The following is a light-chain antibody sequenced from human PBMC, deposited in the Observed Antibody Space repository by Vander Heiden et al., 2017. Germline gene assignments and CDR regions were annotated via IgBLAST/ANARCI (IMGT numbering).Light chain of an antibody. CDR3: QQYDNTPRT. CDR2: CAS. CDR1: QTGLYRSNNKNY. J-gene: IGKJ1*01. Sequence: DILLTQSPYFLPVSLGERATINRMPGQTGLYRSNNKNYLTWYQQKPEQPPKLLIYCASTRESGVPDRFSGSGSGTDFTLTISSLQAEDVAIYYCQQYDNTPRTFGQGTKVEIK. V-gene: IGKV4-1*01.